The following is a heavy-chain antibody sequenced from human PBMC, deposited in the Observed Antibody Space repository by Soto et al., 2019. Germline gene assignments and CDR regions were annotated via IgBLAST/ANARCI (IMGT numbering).Heavy chain of an antibody. CDR2: IWYDGSNK. V-gene: IGHV3-33*01. CDR1: GFTFSSYG. Sequence: GGSLRLSCAASGFTFSSYGMHWVRQAPGKGLEWVVVIWYDGSNKYYADSVKGRFTISRDNSKNTLYLQMNSLRAEDTAVYYCARDQFRGYNYGSTDYWGQGTLVTVSS. D-gene: IGHD5-18*01. J-gene: IGHJ4*02. CDR3: ARDQFRGYNYGSTDY.